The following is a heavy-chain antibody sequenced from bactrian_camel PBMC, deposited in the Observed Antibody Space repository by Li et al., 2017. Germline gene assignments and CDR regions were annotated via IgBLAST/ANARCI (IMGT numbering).Heavy chain of an antibody. Sequence: LVESGGGSVQAGGSLRLSCAASGVTYSSNFMGWFRQAPGKEREGVAAIHTGGDSTYYADSVKGRFTISQDHTKNTVYLQMNSLKPEDTAMYYCALDRDYGSCGLLPEEYFRWGQGTQVTVS. CDR2: IHTGGDST. D-gene: IGHD4*01. V-gene: IGHV3S28*01. J-gene: IGHJ4*01. CDR1: GVTYSSNF. CDR3: ALDRDYGSCGLLPEEYFR.